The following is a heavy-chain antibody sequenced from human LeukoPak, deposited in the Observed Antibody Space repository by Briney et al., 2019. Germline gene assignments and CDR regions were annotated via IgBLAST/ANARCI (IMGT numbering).Heavy chain of an antibody. CDR3: AREWYYGGF. D-gene: IGHD2/OR15-2a*01. V-gene: IGHV3-33*01. CDR1: GFSFSNFG. CDR2: IWSDGSEK. Sequence: GGSLRLSCAASGFSFSNFGMHWVRQAPGKGLEWVAVIWSDGSEKYYADSVKGRFTISRDNSKNILYLQMNSLRAEDTAVYYCAREWYYGGFWGQGTLVTVSS. J-gene: IGHJ4*02.